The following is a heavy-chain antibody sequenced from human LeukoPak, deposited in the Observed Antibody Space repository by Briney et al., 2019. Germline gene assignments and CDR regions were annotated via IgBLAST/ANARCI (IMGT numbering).Heavy chain of an antibody. CDR2: INHSGST. J-gene: IGHJ4*02. D-gene: IGHD3-3*01. CDR1: GGSFSGYY. Sequence: PSETLSLTCAVYGGSFSGYYWSWIRQPPGKWLEWIGEINHSGSTSYNPSLKSRVTISVDTSKNQFSLKLSSVTAADTAVYYCARGSGLLDYWGQGTLVTVSS. V-gene: IGHV4-34*01. CDR3: ARGSGLLDY.